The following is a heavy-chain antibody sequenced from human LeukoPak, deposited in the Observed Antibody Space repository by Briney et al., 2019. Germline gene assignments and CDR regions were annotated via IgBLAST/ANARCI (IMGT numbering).Heavy chain of an antibody. D-gene: IGHD1-26*01. CDR2: INPKSGGT. V-gene: IGHV1-2*02. CDR3: PRGRKSFSGTTINAGNPFDP. Sequence: ASVKVSCKASGYTFTGYYMHWVRQAPGQGLEWMGWINPKSGGTNYAQKFQGRVTITRGTSISTPYLDLGKLRADSTAVYYCPRGRKSFSGTTINAGNPFDPWGQGTLVTVSS. J-gene: IGHJ5*02. CDR1: GYTFTGYY.